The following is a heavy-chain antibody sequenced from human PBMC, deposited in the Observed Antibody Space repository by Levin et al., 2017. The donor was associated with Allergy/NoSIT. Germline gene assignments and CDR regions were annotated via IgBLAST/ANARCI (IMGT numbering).Heavy chain of an antibody. Sequence: GGSLRLSCAASGFTFNDYAMHWVRQAPGKGLEWVSGISWNSGNMAYADSVKGRFTILRDNAKNSLYLQINSLRREDTASYYCAKDRGSGTYPQSGSHYYFAMDVWGQGTTVIVSS. CDR1: GFTFNDYA. CDR2: ISWNSGNM. J-gene: IGHJ6*02. V-gene: IGHV3-9*01. CDR3: AKDRGSGTYPQSGSHYYFAMDV. D-gene: IGHD3-10*01.